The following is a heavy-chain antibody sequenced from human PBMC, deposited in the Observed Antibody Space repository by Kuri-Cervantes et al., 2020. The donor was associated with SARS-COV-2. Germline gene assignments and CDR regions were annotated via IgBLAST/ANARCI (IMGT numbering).Heavy chain of an antibody. CDR1: GATLTSLG. V-gene: IGHV1-69*10. CDR3: ARDSPSPKLCGGTCYSGDGFDI. Sequence: SVKVSCKTSGATLTSLGIVWVRQAPGQGLEWMGAFTPIPGVSSTAQKFRDRVTITADESTATVYMEMRSLRSEDTAIYYCARDSPSPKLCGGTCYSGDGFDIWGQGTLVTVSS. D-gene: IGHD2-21*01. J-gene: IGHJ3*02. CDR2: FTPIPGVS.